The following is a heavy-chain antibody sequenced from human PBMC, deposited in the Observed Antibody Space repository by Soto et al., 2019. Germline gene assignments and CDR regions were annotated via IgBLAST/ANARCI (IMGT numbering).Heavy chain of an antibody. CDR1: GYTFTGYY. Sequence: WASVKVSCKASGYTFTGYYMHWVRQAPGQGLEWMGWINPNSGGTNYAQKFQGRVTMTRDTSISTAYMELSRLRSDDTAVYYCARISSSTSRDAKGPNWFDPWGQGTMVTVSS. V-gene: IGHV1-2*02. CDR3: ARISSSTSRDAKGPNWFDP. J-gene: IGHJ5*02. D-gene: IGHD2-2*01. CDR2: INPNSGGT.